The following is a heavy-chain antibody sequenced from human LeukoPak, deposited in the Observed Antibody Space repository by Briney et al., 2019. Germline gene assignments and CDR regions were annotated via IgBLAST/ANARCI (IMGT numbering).Heavy chain of an antibody. D-gene: IGHD6-19*01. CDR3: ARISSGWRLDY. V-gene: IGHV4-59*08. J-gene: IGHJ4*02. CDR1: GGSISSHY. CDR2: IYYSGST. Sequence: SETLSLTCTVSGGSISSHYWSWIRQPPGKGLEWIGYIYYSGSTNYNPSLKSRVTISVDTSKNQFSLKLSSVTAADTAVYYCARISSGWRLDYWGQGTLVTVSS.